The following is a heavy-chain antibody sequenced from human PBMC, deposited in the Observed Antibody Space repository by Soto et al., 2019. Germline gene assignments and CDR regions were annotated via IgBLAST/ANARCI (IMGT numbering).Heavy chain of an antibody. CDR2: ISWNSGSI. Sequence: GGSLRLSCAASGFTFDDYAMHWVRQAPGKGLEWVSGISWNSGSIGYADSVKGRFTISRDNAKNSLYLQMNSLRAEDTALYYCAKATVAGDAFDIWGQGTMVTVSS. CDR1: GFTFDDYA. CDR3: AKATVAGDAFDI. D-gene: IGHD6-19*01. V-gene: IGHV3-9*01. J-gene: IGHJ3*02.